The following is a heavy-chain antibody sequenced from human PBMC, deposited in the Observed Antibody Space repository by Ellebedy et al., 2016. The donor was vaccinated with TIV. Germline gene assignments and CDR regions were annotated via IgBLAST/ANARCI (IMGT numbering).Heavy chain of an antibody. CDR3: AKAGTFTPFNA. CDR1: GFTFSSYW. Sequence: GESLKISXAASGFTFSSYWMHWVRQAPGKGLVWVSRINSDGSSTSYADSVKGRFTISRDNAKNTLYLQMHSLRAEDTAVYFCAKAGTFTPFNAWGQGTTVTVSS. CDR2: INSDGSST. V-gene: IGHV3-74*01. D-gene: IGHD2/OR15-2a*01. J-gene: IGHJ6*02.